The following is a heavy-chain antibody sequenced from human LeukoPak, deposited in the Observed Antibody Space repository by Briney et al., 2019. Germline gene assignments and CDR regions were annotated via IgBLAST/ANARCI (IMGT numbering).Heavy chain of an antibody. V-gene: IGHV4-59*01. J-gene: IGHJ6*02. Sequence: PSETLSLTCTVSGGSIRIYYWSWIPQPPGKGLEGMGYIYYSGSTNYNPSLKSRVTISVDTSKNQFSLKLSSVTAADTAVYYCARFYGDPVAGVYYGMDVWGQGTTVTVSS. D-gene: IGHD4-17*01. CDR1: GGSIRIYY. CDR2: IYYSGST. CDR3: ARFYGDPVAGVYYGMDV.